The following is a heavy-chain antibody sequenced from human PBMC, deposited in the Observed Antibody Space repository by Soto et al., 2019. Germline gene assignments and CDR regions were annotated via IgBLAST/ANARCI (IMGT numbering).Heavy chain of an antibody. CDR3: ARALTSGYSYGYHFDY. Sequence: QVQLVQSGAEVKKPGSSVKVSCKASGGTFSSYAISWVRQAPGQGLEWMGGIIPIFGTANYAQKFQGRVTITADESTSTAHMELSSLRSEDTAVYYCARALTSGYSYGYHFDYWGQGTLVTVSS. D-gene: IGHD5-18*01. J-gene: IGHJ4*02. V-gene: IGHV1-69*01. CDR2: IIPIFGTA. CDR1: GGTFSSYA.